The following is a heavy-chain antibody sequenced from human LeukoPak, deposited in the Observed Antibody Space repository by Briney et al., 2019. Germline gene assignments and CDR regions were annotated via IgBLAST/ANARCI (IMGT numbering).Heavy chain of an antibody. CDR3: ARETINSSGWYEVGYYFDY. CDR1: GGSFSGYY. J-gene: IGHJ4*02. CDR2: INHSGST. Sequence: SETLSLTCAVYGGSFSGYYWSWIRQPPGKGLEWIGEINHSGSTNYNPSLKSRVTISVDTSKNQFSLKLSSVTAADTAVYYCARETINSSGWYEVGYYFDYWGQGTLVTVSS. V-gene: IGHV4-34*01. D-gene: IGHD6-19*01.